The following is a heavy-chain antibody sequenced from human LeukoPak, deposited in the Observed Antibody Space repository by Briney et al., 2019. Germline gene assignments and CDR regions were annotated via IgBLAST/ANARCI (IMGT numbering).Heavy chain of an antibody. CDR1: GGSISSYD. CDR3: ATASSGPLSHGYYYGMDV. CDR2: IYYSGST. V-gene: IGHV4-59*01. J-gene: IGHJ6*02. D-gene: IGHD3-22*01. Sequence: SETLSLTCTVSGGSISSYDWSWIRQPPGKGLEWIGYIYYSGSTNYNPSLKSLVTISVDTSKNQFSLKLSSVTAADTAVYYCATASSGPLSHGYYYGMDVWGQGTTVTVSS.